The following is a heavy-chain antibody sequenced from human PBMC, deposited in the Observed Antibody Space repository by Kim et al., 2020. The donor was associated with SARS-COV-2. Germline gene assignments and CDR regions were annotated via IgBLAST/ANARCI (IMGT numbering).Heavy chain of an antibody. V-gene: IGHV4-59*13. D-gene: IGHD6-19*01. CDR3: ARGRGWYVLPFDY. CDR2: IYYSGST. Sequence: SETLSLTCTVSGGSISSYYWSWIRQPPGKGLEWIGYIYYSGSTNYNPSLKSRVTISVDTSKNQFSLKLSSVTAADTAVYYCARGRGWYVLPFDYWGQGTL. J-gene: IGHJ4*02. CDR1: GGSISSYY.